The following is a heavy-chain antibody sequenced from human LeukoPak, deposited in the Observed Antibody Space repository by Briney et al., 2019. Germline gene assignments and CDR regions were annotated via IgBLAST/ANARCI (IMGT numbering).Heavy chain of an antibody. CDR1: GFTFSGFA. Sequence: PGGSLRLSCAASGFTFSGFAMTWVRQAPGRGLEWVSSIGSDYKTHYSESVKGRFAISRDNSKSTLFLQMNTLRAEDTALYYCAKDLHSSVAMDVWGQGTAVTVSS. D-gene: IGHD2-15*01. CDR3: AKDLHSSVAMDV. CDR2: IGSDYKT. V-gene: IGHV3-23*01. J-gene: IGHJ6*02.